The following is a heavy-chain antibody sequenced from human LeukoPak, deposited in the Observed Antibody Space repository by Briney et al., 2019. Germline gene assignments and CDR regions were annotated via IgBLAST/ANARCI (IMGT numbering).Heavy chain of an antibody. CDR3: ARDSYGSGSYYDG. Sequence: GASVKVSCKASGGTFSSYAISWVRQAPGQGLEWMGRITPILGIANYAQKFQGRVTMTRDTSISTAYMELSRLRSDDTAVYYCARDSYGSGSYYDGWGQGTLVTVSS. D-gene: IGHD3-10*01. CDR1: GGTFSSYA. V-gene: IGHV1-69*04. CDR2: ITPILGIA. J-gene: IGHJ4*02.